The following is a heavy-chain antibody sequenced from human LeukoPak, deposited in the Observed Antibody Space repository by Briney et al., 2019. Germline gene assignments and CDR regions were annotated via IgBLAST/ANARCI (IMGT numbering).Heavy chain of an antibody. D-gene: IGHD3-22*01. CDR2: IYTSGST. Sequence: SETLSLTCTVSGDSISSSSYYWGWIRQPPGKGLEWIGRIYTSGSTNYNPSLKSRVTMSVDTSKNQFSLKLSSVTAADTAVYYCARGRESSGYHHFDYWGQGTLVTVSS. V-gene: IGHV4-39*07. CDR1: GDSISSSSYY. J-gene: IGHJ4*02. CDR3: ARGRESSGYHHFDY.